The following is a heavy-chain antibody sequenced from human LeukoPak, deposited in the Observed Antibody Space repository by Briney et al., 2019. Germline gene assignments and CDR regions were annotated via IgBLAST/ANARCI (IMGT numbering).Heavy chain of an antibody. V-gene: IGHV3-11*06. CDR2: ISSSSSYT. CDR3: ARASSESGYFDWLFAYFDY. J-gene: IGHJ4*02. D-gene: IGHD3-9*01. Sequence: GGSLRLSCAASGFTFSDYYMSWIRQAPGKGLEWVSYISSSSSYTNYADSVKGRFTISSDNAKNSLYLQMNSLRAEDTAVYYCARASSESGYFDWLFAYFDYWGQGTLVTVSS. CDR1: GFTFSDYY.